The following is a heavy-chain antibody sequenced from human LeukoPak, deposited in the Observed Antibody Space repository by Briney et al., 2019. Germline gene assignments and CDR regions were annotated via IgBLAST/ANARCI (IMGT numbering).Heavy chain of an antibody. Sequence: PGGSLRLSCAASGFTLSMYSMTWVRHPPGKGLEWIGEINHSGSTNYNPSLKSRVTISVETSKNQFSLKVRSVTAADTAVYYCARGTTVTSPYYFYYWGPGTLVTVSS. CDR2: INHSGST. D-gene: IGHD4-17*01. CDR3: ARGTTVTSPYYFYY. V-gene: IGHV4-34*01. CDR1: GFTLSMYS. J-gene: IGHJ4*02.